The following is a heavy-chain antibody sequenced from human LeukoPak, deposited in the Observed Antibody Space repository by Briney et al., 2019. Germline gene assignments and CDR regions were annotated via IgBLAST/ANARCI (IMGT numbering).Heavy chain of an antibody. J-gene: IGHJ4*02. Sequence: PGGSLRLSCAASGFTFSSYWIHWVRQDPGKGLVWVSHINSDGITTNYADSVKGRFTISRDNAKNTLYLQMNSLRAEDTAVYYCARDTPGGVGFDYWGQGTLVTVSS. V-gene: IGHV3-74*01. CDR1: GFTFSSYW. CDR3: ARDTPGGVGFDY. CDR2: INSDGITT. D-gene: IGHD2-15*01.